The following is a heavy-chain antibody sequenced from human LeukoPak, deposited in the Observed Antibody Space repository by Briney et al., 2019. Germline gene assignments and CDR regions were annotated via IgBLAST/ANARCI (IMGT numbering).Heavy chain of an antibody. D-gene: IGHD3-22*01. CDR1: GFTFSSYW. CDR3: ARGGGYYGDRSYFDY. J-gene: IGHJ4*02. CDR2: IKQDGSEK. V-gene: IGHV3-7*01. Sequence: GGSLRLSCAASGFTFSSYWMSWVRQAPGKGLEWVANIKQDGSEKYYVDSVKGRFTISRDNAKNSLYLQMNSLRAEDTAVYYCARGGGYYGDRSYFDYWGQGTLVTVSS.